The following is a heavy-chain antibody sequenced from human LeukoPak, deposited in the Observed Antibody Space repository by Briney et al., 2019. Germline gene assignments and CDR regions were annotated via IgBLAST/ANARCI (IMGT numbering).Heavy chain of an antibody. CDR2: IYYSGTT. CDR3: AREDGDSNWFDP. Sequence: SETLSLTCTVSGGSISSGDYYWSWIRQPPGKGLEWIGYIYYSGTTYYNPSLKSRVTISVDTSKTQSSLKLSSVTAADTAVYYCAREDGDSNWFDPWGQGTLVTVSS. D-gene: IGHD3-10*01. J-gene: IGHJ5*02. V-gene: IGHV4-30-4*01. CDR1: GGSISSGDYY.